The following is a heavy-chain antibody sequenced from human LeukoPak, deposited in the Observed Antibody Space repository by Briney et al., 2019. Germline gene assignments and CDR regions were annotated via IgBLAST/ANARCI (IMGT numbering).Heavy chain of an antibody. V-gene: IGHV4-34*01. J-gene: IGHJ4*02. CDR1: GGSFSGYY. CDR3: ARGRGYSSGWYLKYYFDY. Sequence: SETLSLTCAVYGGSFSGYYWSWIRLPPGKGLEWIGEINHSGSTNYNPSLKSRVTISVDTSKNQFSLKLSSVTAADTAVYYCARGRGYSSGWYLKYYFDYWGQGTLVTVSS. CDR2: INHSGST. D-gene: IGHD6-19*01.